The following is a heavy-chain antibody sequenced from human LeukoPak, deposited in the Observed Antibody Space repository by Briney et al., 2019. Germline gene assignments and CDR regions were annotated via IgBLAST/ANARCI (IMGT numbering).Heavy chain of an antibody. CDR2: INPNSGGT. V-gene: IGHV1-2*02. CDR3: ARGGGSSGWYRSTRLDV. CDR1: GYTFTGYY. Sequence: GASVKVSCKASGYTFTGYYMHWVRQAPGQGLEWMGWINPNSGGTNYAQKFQGRVTMTRDTSTSTAYMELSRLRSDDTAVYYCARGGGSSGWYRSTRLDVWGKGTTVTISS. J-gene: IGHJ6*04. D-gene: IGHD6-19*01.